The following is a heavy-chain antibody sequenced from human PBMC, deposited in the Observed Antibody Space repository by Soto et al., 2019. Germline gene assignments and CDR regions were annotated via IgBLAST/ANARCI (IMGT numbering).Heavy chain of an antibody. J-gene: IGHJ4*02. V-gene: IGHV4-31*03. CDR3: ARVHFKSSGPIDY. CDR2: ISYSGNT. D-gene: IGHD6-25*01. Sequence: QVQLQESGPGLVKPSQTLALTCTVSGASISSGGYSWSGLRQHPWKGLEWIGYISYSGNTYYNPSRKRRVTISVDTSKTQFSLKVDSVTAADTAMYYCARVHFKSSGPIDYWGQRTLVTVSS. CDR1: GASISSGGYS.